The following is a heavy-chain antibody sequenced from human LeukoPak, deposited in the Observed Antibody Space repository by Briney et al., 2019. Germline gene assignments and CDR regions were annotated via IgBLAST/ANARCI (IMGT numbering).Heavy chain of an antibody. J-gene: IGHJ4*02. CDR3: AKRLQLVPY. D-gene: IGHD6-13*01. CDR1: GFTFSSHP. V-gene: IGHV3-23*01. Sequence: PGGSLRVSCAASGFTFSSHPMSWVRQAPGKRLEWVAAISGSGGSTYYADSVKGRFTISRDNSKNTLYLQMNSLRAEDTAVYYCAKRLQLVPYWGQGTLVTVSS. CDR2: ISGSGGST.